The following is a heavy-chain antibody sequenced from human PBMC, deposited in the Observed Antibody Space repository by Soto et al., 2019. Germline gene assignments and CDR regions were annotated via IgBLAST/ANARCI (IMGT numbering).Heavy chain of an antibody. V-gene: IGHV3-21*01. J-gene: IGHJ4*02. D-gene: IGHD3-3*01. Sequence: GSLRLSCAASGFTFSSYSMNWVRQAPGKGLEWVSSISSSSSYIYYADSVKGRFTISRDNAKNSLYLQMNSLRAEDTAVYYCARTIFGVVTSDYWGQGTLVTVSS. CDR2: ISSSSSYI. CDR3: ARTIFGVVTSDY. CDR1: GFTFSSYS.